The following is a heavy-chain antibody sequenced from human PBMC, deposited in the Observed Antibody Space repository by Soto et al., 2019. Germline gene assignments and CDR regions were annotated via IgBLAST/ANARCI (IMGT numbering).Heavy chain of an antibody. J-gene: IGHJ6*02. V-gene: IGHV1-69*12. Sequence: QVQLVQSGAEVKKPGSSVKVSCKASGGTFSSYAISWVRQAPGQGLEWMGGIIPIFGTANYAQKFQGRVTMTADEPTSTAQMELRSQSSEYTAVFYCATLGGRTVTALGAMVALGQGTTVTVSS. CDR1: GGTFSSYA. D-gene: IGHD4-17*01. CDR2: IIPIFGTA. CDR3: ATLGGRTVTALGAMVA.